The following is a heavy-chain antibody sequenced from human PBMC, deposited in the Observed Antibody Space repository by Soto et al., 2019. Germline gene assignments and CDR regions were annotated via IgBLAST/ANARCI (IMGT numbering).Heavy chain of an antibody. CDR1: GTIFSSYT. Sequence: QVQLVQSGAEVKKPGSSVRVSCKASGTIFSSYTISWVRQAPGQGLEWMGRIIPILGETNSAQKFQGRVTLPADKPTNTPYRKLTSRRLEDTALYYLARGLGARRADWGKGTTVTASS. CDR2: IIPILGET. CDR3: ARGLGARRAD. J-gene: IGHJ6*04. V-gene: IGHV1-69*02.